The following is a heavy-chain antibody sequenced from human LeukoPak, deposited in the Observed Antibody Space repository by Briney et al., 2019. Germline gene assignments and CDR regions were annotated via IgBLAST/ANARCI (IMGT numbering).Heavy chain of an antibody. J-gene: IGHJ1*01. CDR1: GYSFTAYF. CDR3: ARGGGGLQH. D-gene: IGHD2-15*01. Sequence: SVKVSCKTSGYSFTAYFMHWVRLAPGQGLEWMGWIDPNSGGTNYAQKFQGRVTMTRDTSISTAYMELSSLMSDDTAIYYCARGGGGLQHWGQGTLVTVSS. CDR2: IDPNSGGT. V-gene: IGHV1-2*02.